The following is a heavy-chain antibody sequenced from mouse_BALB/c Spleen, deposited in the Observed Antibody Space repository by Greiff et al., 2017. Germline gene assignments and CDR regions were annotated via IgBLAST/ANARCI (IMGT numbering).Heavy chain of an antibody. CDR1: GFNIKDYY. Sequence: VQLQQSGAELVRSGASVKLSCTASGFNIKDYYMHWVKQRPEQGLEWIGWIDPENGDTEYAPKFQGKATMTADTSSNTAYLQLSSLTSEDTAVYYWNARSTVVPHGAMGYGGQGTSDTVSS. CDR3: NARSTVVPHGAMGY. D-gene: IGHD1-1*01. J-gene: IGHJ4*01. CDR2: IDPENGDT. V-gene: IGHV14-4*02.